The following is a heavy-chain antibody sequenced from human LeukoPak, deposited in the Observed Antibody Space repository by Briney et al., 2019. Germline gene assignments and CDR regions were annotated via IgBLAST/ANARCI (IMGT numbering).Heavy chain of an antibody. Sequence: SETLSLTCTVSGGSISGYYWSWIRQPAGKGLEWIGRIYTSGSTNYNPSLKSRVTISVDKSKNQFSLKLSSVTAADTAVYYCARGYCSSTSCLRAGYYYYYYYMDVWGKGTMVTVSS. CDR2: IYTSGST. CDR3: ARGYCSSTSCLRAGYYYYYYYMDV. CDR1: GGSISGYY. J-gene: IGHJ6*03. V-gene: IGHV4-4*07. D-gene: IGHD2-2*01.